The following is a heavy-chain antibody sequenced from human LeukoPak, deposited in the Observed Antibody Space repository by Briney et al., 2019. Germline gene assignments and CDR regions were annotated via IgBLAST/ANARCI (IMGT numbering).Heavy chain of an antibody. CDR2: IYYSGST. J-gene: IGHJ6*02. CDR3: ARTLWFGESTYGMDV. CDR1: GSSISSYY. V-gene: IGHV4-59*08. D-gene: IGHD3-10*01. Sequence: SETLSLTCTVSGSSISSYYWSWIRQPPGKGLEWIGYIYYSGSTNYNPSLKSRVSISVDTSKNQFSLKLSSVTAADTAVYYCARTLWFGESTYGMDVWGQGTTVTVSS.